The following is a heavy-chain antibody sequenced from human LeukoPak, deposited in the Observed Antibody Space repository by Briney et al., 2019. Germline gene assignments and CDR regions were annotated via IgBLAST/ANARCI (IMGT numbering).Heavy chain of an antibody. D-gene: IGHD2-15*01. J-gene: IGHJ6*02. V-gene: IGHV1-8*01. CDR1: GYTFTSYD. Sequence: GASVKVSCKASGYTFTSYDINWVRQATGQGLEWMGWMNPNSGNTGYAQKFQGRVTMTRNTSISTAYMELSSLRSEDTAVYYCARTGCCSGGSCYRLLVLGCPNYYGMDVWGQGTTVTVSS. CDR2: MNPNSGNT. CDR3: ARTGCCSGGSCYRLLVLGCPNYYGMDV.